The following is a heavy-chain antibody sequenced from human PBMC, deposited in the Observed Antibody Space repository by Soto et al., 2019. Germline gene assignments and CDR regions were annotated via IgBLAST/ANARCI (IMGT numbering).Heavy chain of an antibody. Sequence: GGSLRLSCAASGFTFSSYAMSWVRQAPGKGLEWVSAISGSGGSTYYADSVKGRFTISRDNSKNTLYLQMNSLRAEDTAVYYCAKDVDIVVVVAATPFDYWGQGTLVTVSS. CDR2: ISGSGGST. D-gene: IGHD2-15*01. V-gene: IGHV3-23*01. J-gene: IGHJ4*02. CDR3: AKDVDIVVVVAATPFDY. CDR1: GFTFSSYA.